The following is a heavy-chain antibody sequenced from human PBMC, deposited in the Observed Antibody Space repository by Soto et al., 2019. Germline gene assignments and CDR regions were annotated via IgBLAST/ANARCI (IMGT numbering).Heavy chain of an antibody. D-gene: IGHD1-26*01. CDR3: ARDRASGSFDY. CDR1: GYTFTSYG. J-gene: IGHJ4*02. CDR2: INPNTGNP. Sequence: ASVKVSCKASGYTFTSYGISWLRQAPGQGLEWMGWINPNTGNPTYEQGFTGRFVFSVDTSVSTVYLQIFSLKADDSAVYYCARDRASGSFDYWGQGTLVTVSS. V-gene: IGHV7-4-1*01.